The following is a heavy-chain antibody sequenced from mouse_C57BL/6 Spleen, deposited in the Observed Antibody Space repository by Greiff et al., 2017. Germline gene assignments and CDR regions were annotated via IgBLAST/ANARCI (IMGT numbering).Heavy chain of an antibody. V-gene: IGHV2-2*01. CDR1: GFSLTSYG. CDR3: ARNWDDAMDY. J-gene: IGHJ4*01. D-gene: IGHD4-1*01. CDR2: IWSGGST. Sequence: QVQLKESGPGLVQPSQSLSITCTVSGFSLTSYGVHWVRQSPGKGLEWLGVIWSGGSTDYNAAFIYRLSISKDNSKSQVFFKMNSLQADDTAIYYCARNWDDAMDYWGQGTSVTVSS.